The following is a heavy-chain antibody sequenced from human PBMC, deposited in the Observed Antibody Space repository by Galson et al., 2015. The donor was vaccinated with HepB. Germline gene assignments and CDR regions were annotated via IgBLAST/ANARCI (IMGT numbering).Heavy chain of an antibody. J-gene: IGHJ5*02. CDR1: GGSISNYY. CDR3: ASISSRPGGGFDP. D-gene: IGHD3-10*01. Sequence: ETLSLTCTVSGGSISNYYWTWIRQPPGKGLEWIGYISNSGSTNYNPSLKSRVTISVDTSKNQFSLRLSPVTAADTAVDYCASISSRPGGGFDPWGQGTLVTVSS. V-gene: IGHV4-59*01. CDR2: ISNSGST.